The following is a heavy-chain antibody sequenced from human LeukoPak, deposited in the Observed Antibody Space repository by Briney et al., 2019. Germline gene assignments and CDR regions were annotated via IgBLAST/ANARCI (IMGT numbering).Heavy chain of an antibody. J-gene: IGHJ3*02. D-gene: IGHD6-19*01. CDR1: GYTFTGYY. Sequence: ASVKVSCKASGYTFTGYYMHWVRQAPGQGLEWMGWINPNSGGTNYARKFQGWVTMTRDTSISTAYMELSRLRSDDTAVYYCARGYSSGWQYAFDIWGQGTMVTVSS. V-gene: IGHV1-2*04. CDR2: INPNSGGT. CDR3: ARGYSSGWQYAFDI.